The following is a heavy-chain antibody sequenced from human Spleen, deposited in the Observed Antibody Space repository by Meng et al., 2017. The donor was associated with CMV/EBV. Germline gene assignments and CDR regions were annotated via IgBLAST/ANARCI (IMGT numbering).Heavy chain of an antibody. Sequence: GVYGGSFSGYYWSWIRQPPGKGLEWIGEINHSGSTNYNPSLKSRVTISVDTSKNQFSLKLSSVTAADTAVYYCARVIVGANHYYFDYWGQGTLVTVSS. V-gene: IGHV4-34*01. J-gene: IGHJ4*02. CDR3: ARVIVGANHYYFDY. CDR1: GGSFSGYY. D-gene: IGHD1-26*01. CDR2: INHSGST.